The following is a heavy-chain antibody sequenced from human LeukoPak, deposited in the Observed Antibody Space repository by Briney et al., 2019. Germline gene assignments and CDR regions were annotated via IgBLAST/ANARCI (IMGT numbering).Heavy chain of an antibody. Sequence: GGSLRLSCAASGFTFSSYAMGGVRQAPGKGLEWVSAISGSGGSTYYADSVKGRFTISRDNSKNTLYLQMNSLSAEDTAVYYCAKEHCSSTSCYYNWFDPWGQGTLVTVSS. CDR3: AKEHCSSTSCYYNWFDP. CDR2: ISGSGGST. J-gene: IGHJ5*02. V-gene: IGHV3-23*01. CDR1: GFTFSSYA. D-gene: IGHD2-2*01.